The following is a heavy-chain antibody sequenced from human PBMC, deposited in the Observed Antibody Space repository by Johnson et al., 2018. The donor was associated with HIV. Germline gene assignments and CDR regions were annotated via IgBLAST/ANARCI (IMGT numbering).Heavy chain of an antibody. J-gene: IGHJ3*02. V-gene: IGHV3-66*02. CDR1: GFTVSSNY. CDR3: ARDGRFYESLTDYYSNAVDI. CDR2: IYSGGST. Sequence: MLLVESGGGLVPPGGSLRLSCAASGFTVSSNYMSWVRQAPGKGLEWVSVIYSGGSTYYADSVKGRFTISRDNSKNTLYLQMNSLRAEDTAVYYCARDGRFYESLTDYYSNAVDIWGQGTMVTVSS. D-gene: IGHD3-9*01.